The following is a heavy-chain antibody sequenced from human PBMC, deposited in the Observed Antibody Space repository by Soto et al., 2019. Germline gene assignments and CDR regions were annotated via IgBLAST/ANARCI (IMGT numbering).Heavy chain of an antibody. CDR3: ARDGCSSTSCYPDP. D-gene: IGHD2-2*01. J-gene: IGHJ5*02. V-gene: IGHV3-66*01. Sequence: GGSLRLSCAASGLTFSSYAVTWVRQAPGKGLEWVSVIYSGGSTYYADSVKGRFTISRDNSKNTLYLQMNSLRAEDTAVYYCARDGCSSTSCYPDPWGQGTLVTVSS. CDR1: GLTFSSYA. CDR2: IYSGGST.